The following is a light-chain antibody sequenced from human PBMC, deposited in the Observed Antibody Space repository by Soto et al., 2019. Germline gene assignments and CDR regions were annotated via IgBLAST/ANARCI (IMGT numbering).Light chain of an antibody. CDR2: EGS. Sequence: ALTQPASVSGSPGQSITISCTGTSSDVGSYNLVSWYQQHPGKAPKLMIYEGSKRPSGVSNRFSGSKSGNTASLTISGLQAEDEADYYCRSYAGSSTYVFGTGTKVTVL. CDR1: SSDVGSYNL. CDR3: RSYAGSSTYV. J-gene: IGLJ1*01. V-gene: IGLV2-23*01.